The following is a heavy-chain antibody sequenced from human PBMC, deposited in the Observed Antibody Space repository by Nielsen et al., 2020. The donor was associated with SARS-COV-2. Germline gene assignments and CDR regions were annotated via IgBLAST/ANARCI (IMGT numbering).Heavy chain of an antibody. Sequence: GGSLRLSCAASGFTFSSYSMNWVRQAPGKGLEWVSSISSSSSYIYYADSVKGRFTISRDNSKNTLYLQMNSLRAEDTAVYYCARDLRSSSWYVSYNWFDPWGQGTLVTVSS. J-gene: IGHJ5*02. CDR2: ISSSSSYI. V-gene: IGHV3-21*01. CDR3: ARDLRSSSWYVSYNWFDP. D-gene: IGHD6-13*01. CDR1: GFTFSSYS.